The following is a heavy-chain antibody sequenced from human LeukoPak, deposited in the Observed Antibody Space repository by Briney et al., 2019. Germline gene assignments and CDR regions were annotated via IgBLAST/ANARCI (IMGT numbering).Heavy chain of an antibody. CDR2: IPTSGISV. Sequence: GGSLRLSCAASGFSFSRYYMSWVRQTPGKALEWISYIPTSGISVQYADSVRGRFTASKDDAKNSLHLQMDSLRVEDTAVYYCTRAVGLGPGAHFDQWGQGALVIVSS. J-gene: IGHJ4*02. CDR3: TRAVGLGPGAHFDQ. D-gene: IGHD1-26*01. V-gene: IGHV3-11*01. CDR1: GFSFSRYY.